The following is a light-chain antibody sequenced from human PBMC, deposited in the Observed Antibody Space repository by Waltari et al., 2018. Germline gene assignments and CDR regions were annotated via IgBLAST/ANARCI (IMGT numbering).Light chain of an antibody. V-gene: IGKV1-33*01. CDR2: DSS. J-gene: IGKJ4*01. CDR1: QDISNY. Sequence: DIQMTQSPSSLSASVGDRVTITCQASQDISNYLNWYQQKPGKAPKLLIYDSSNLETGVPSRFSGIGSGTDFTLTISSLQPEDIATYYCQQYDNLHKHLTFGGGTKVEIK. CDR3: QQYDNLHKHLT.